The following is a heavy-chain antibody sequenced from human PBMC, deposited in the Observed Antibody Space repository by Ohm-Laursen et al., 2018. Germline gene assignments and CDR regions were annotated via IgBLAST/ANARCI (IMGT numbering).Heavy chain of an antibody. J-gene: IGHJ6*02. CDR1: GFTFSSYS. CDR2: ISSSSSTI. CDR3: ATNVGWELDYYYYGMDV. V-gene: IGHV3-48*01. Sequence: SLRLSCTASGFTFSSYSMNWVRQAPGKGLEWVSSISSSSSTIYYADSVKGRFTISRDNAKNSLYLQMNSLRAEDTAVYYCATNVGWELDYYYYGMDVWGQGTTVTVSS. D-gene: IGHD1-26*01.